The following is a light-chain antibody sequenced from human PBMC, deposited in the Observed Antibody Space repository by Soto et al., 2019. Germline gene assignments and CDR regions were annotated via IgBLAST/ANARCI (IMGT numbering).Light chain of an antibody. V-gene: IGKV1-27*01. Sequence: DIQMTQSPSSLSASVGDRVTITCRASQGISHYLAWYRQKPGKVPKLLIYTASTLQSGVPSRFSGSESGTDFTLTISSLQPEDVATYYCQQYNSGPWTFGQGTKVEVK. J-gene: IGKJ1*01. CDR3: QQYNSGPWT. CDR2: TAS. CDR1: QGISHY.